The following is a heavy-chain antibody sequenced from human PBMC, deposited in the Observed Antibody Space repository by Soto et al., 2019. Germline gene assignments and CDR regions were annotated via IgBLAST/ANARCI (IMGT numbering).Heavy chain of an antibody. V-gene: IGHV4-31*03. CDR3: ARAAPWDYIWGSYLRGNWFDP. CDR1: GGSISSGGYY. Sequence: SETLSLTCTVSGGSISSGGYYWSWIRQHPGKGLEWIGYIYYSGSTYYNPSLKSRVTISVDTSKNQFSLKLSSVTAADTAVYYCARAAPWDYIWGSYLRGNWFDPWGQGTLVTVSS. CDR2: IYYSGST. J-gene: IGHJ5*02. D-gene: IGHD3-16*02.